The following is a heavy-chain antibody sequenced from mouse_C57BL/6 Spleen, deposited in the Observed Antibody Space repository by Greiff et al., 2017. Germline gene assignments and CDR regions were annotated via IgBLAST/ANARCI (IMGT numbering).Heavy chain of an antibody. CDR1: GYTFTSYW. Sequence: VQLQQPGAELVKPGASVKLSCKASGYTFTSYWMHWVKQRPGQGLEWIGMIHPNSGSTNYNEKFKSKATLTVDKSSSTAYMQLSSLTSEDSAVYYGARDPANWDGLDYGGQGTTLTVSS. J-gene: IGHJ2*01. D-gene: IGHD4-1*01. CDR2: IHPNSGST. V-gene: IGHV1-64*01. CDR3: ARDPANWDGLDY.